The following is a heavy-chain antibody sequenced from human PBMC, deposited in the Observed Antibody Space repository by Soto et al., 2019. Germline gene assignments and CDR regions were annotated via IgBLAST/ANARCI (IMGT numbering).Heavy chain of an antibody. V-gene: IGHV1-2*02. CDR3: SRGPKQTPRHSNSWFVPDY. D-gene: IGHD6-13*01. CDR1: GYTFPDYY. Sequence: QLHLVQSGAEVKKPGASVRVSCKASGYTFPDYYIHWVRQAPGQGLEGMGWINPKSGVTNSAQKFQGRITMPRYTSITTAYLELSSLRSDDTAVYYCSRGPKQTPRHSNSWFVPDYWGQVSLVTVAS. CDR2: INPKSGVT. J-gene: IGHJ4*02.